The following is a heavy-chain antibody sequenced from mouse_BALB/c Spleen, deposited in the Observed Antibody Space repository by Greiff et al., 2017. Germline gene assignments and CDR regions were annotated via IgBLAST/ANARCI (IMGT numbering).Heavy chain of an antibody. Sequence: QVQLQQSGAGLVKPGASVKLSCKASGYTFTEYIIHWVKQRSGQGLEWIGWFYPGSGSIKYNEKFKDKATLTADKSSSTVYMELSRLTSEDSAVYFCARHEGDYYGTYYAMDYWGQGTSVTVSS. V-gene: IGHV1-62-2*01. CDR2: FYPGSGSI. CDR1: GYTFTEYI. D-gene: IGHD1-1*01. J-gene: IGHJ4*01. CDR3: ARHEGDYYGTYYAMDY.